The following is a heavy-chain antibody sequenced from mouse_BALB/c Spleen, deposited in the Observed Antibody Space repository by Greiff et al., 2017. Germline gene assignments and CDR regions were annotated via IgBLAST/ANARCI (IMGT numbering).Heavy chain of an antibody. CDR1: GFSLTSYG. D-gene: IGHD2-4*01. CDR2: IWAGGST. V-gene: IGHV2-9*02. J-gene: IGHJ3*01. Sequence: VQLVESGPGLVAPSQSLSITCTVSGFSLTSYGVHWVRQPPGKGLEWLGVIWAGGSTNYNSALMSRLSISKDNSKSQVFLKMNSLQTDDTAMYYCAIYYDYDGLAYWGQGTLVTVSA. CDR3: AIYYDYDGLAY.